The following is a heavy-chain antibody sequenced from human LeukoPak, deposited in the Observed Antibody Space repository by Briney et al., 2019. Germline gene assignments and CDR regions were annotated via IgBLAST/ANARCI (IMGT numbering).Heavy chain of an antibody. J-gene: IGHJ4*02. D-gene: IGHD1-26*01. Sequence: GASVKVFCKASGYTFTSYDINWVRQATGQGLEWMGWMNPNSGNTGYAQKFQGRVTITRNTSISTAYMELSSLRSEDTAVYYCARGRTRRGSPDGYWGQGTLVTVSS. V-gene: IGHV1-8*03. CDR2: MNPNSGNT. CDR1: GYTFTSYD. CDR3: ARGRTRRGSPDGY.